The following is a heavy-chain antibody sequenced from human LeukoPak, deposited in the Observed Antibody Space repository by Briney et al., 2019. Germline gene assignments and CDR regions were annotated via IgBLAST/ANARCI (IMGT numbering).Heavy chain of an antibody. V-gene: IGHV3-66*01. CDR3: ARDPHASYCGSGSQN. Sequence: GGSLRLSCAASGFTVSSNYMSWVRQAPGKGLEWVSVIYSGGSTYYADSVKGRFTISRDNSKNTLYLQMNSLRAEDTAVYYCARDPHASYCGSGSQNWGQGTLVTVSS. CDR2: IYSGGST. CDR1: GFTVSSNY. J-gene: IGHJ4*02. D-gene: IGHD3-10*01.